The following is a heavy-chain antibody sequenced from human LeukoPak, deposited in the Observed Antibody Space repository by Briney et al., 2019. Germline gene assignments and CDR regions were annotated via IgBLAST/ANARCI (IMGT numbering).Heavy chain of an antibody. CDR2: IKQDGSEK. D-gene: IGHD3-10*01. V-gene: IGHV3-7*01. CDR1: GFTFSSYW. CDR3: ARVSGSGSYYNAAY. J-gene: IGHJ4*02. Sequence: GGSLRLSCAASGFTFSSYWMSWVRQAPGKGLEWVANIKQDGSEKYYVDSVKGRFTISRDNAKNSLYLQMNSQRAEDTAVYYCARVSGSGSYYNAAYWGQGTLVTVSS.